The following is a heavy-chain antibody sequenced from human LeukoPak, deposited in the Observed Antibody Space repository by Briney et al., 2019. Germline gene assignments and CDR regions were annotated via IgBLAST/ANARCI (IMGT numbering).Heavy chain of an antibody. CDR2: INPNSGGT. Sequence: ASVKVSCKASGYTFTGYYMHWVRQAPGQGLEWMGRINPNSGGTNYAQKFQGRVTMTRDTSISTAYMELSRLRSDDTAVYYCAREDTSCTNGVCSNWFDPWGQGTLVTVSS. CDR1: GYTFTGYY. D-gene: IGHD2-8*01. J-gene: IGHJ5*02. V-gene: IGHV1-2*02. CDR3: AREDTSCTNGVCSNWFDP.